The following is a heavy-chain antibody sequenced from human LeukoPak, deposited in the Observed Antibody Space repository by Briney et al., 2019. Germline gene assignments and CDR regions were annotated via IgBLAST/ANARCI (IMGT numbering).Heavy chain of an antibody. D-gene: IGHD3-10*01. J-gene: IGHJ4*02. CDR3: AKWGDYYGSGSYYPYFDY. V-gene: IGHV3-23*01. CDR2: ISGSGGST. CDR1: GFTLSSYA. Sequence: GGSLRLSCAASGFTLSSYAMSWVRQAPGKGLEWVSAISGSGGSTYYADSVKGRFTISRDNSKKTLYLQMNSLRAEDTAVYYCAKWGDYYGSGSYYPYFDYWGQGTLVTVSS.